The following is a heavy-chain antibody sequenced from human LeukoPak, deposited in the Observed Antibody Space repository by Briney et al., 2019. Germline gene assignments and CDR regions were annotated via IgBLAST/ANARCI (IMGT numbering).Heavy chain of an antibody. CDR2: ISWNSGSI. Sequence: GRSLRLSCAASGFTFDDYAMHWVRQAPGKGLEWVSGISWNSGSIGYADSVKGRFTISRDNAKNSLYLQMNSLRAEDTALYYCAKDSRLAITNSKYYFDYWGQGTLVTVSS. V-gene: IGHV3-9*01. CDR1: GFTFDDYA. D-gene: IGHD5-12*01. J-gene: IGHJ4*02. CDR3: AKDSRLAITNSKYYFDY.